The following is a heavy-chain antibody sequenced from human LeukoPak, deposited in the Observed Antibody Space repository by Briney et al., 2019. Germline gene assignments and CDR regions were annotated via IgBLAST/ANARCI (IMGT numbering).Heavy chain of an antibody. CDR3: AKEWDNWNYGFCDY. CDR1: GFTFSSYA. CDR2: ISGSGGST. D-gene: IGHD1-7*01. Sequence: AGGSLRLSCAASGFTFSSYAMSWVRQAPGKGLEWVSAISGSGGSTYYADSVKGRFTISRDNSKNTLYLQMNSLRAEDTAVYYCAKEWDNWNYGFCDYWGQGTLVTVSS. V-gene: IGHV3-23*01. J-gene: IGHJ4*02.